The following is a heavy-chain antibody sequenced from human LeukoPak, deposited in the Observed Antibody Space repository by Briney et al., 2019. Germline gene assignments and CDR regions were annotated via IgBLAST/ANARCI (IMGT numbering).Heavy chain of an antibody. CDR1: GFTFSSYS. D-gene: IGHD4-17*01. V-gene: IGHV3-30*18. J-gene: IGHJ4*02. CDR2: MSNSGENT. Sequence: GGSLRLSCAASGFTFSSYSMQWVRQTPGKGLEWVGIMSNSGENTFYGEAVKGRFTISRDDSQNTLYLQMNSLRPEDTAVYYCAKGGASVTRYVDYWGQGTLVTVSS. CDR3: AKGGASVTRYVDY.